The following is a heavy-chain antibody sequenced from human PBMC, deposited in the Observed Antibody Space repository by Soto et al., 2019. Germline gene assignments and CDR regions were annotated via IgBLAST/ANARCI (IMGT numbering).Heavy chain of an antibody. V-gene: IGHV4-59*01. CDR2: IYYSGST. D-gene: IGHD6-19*01. J-gene: IGHJ4*02. CDR3: ARPYNSGWFYFDY. CDR1: GGSISGNY. Sequence: QVQLQESGPGLVKPSETLSLTCTVSGGSISGNYWSWLRQPPGKGLEWIGYIYYSGSTNYNPSLKSRVPMSLDTSKNQFSLRLTSVTAADTAVYYCARPYNSGWFYFDYWGQGTQVTVSS.